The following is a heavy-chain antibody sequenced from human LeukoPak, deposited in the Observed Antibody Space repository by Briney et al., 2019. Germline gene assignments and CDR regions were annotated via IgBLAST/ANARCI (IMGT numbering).Heavy chain of an antibody. Sequence: KPSETLSLTCTVSGGSVSSGSYYWSWIRQPPGKGMEWIGYICYSGSTNYNPSLKSRVTISVDTSKNQFSLKLSSVTAADTAVYYCARDQGYGDQGLMAMAFDIWGQGTMVTVSS. J-gene: IGHJ3*02. V-gene: IGHV4-61*01. CDR2: ICYSGST. D-gene: IGHD4-17*01. CDR3: ARDQGYGDQGLMAMAFDI. CDR1: GGSVSSGSYY.